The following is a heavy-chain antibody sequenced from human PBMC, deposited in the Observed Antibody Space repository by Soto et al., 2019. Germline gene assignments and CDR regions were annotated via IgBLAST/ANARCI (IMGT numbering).Heavy chain of an antibody. CDR2: MYYGGRT. V-gene: IGHV4-59*08. Sequence: PSETLSLTCTVSGGSISSYYWSWIRQPPGKGLGWIGYMYYGGRTNYNPSLKSRVTISVDTSKMQVSLKLSSVTAADTAVYFCARGTPSPLIVRSSGGPWFDPWGQRNLVT. CDR3: ARGTPSPLIVRSSGGPWFDP. CDR1: GGSISSYY. J-gene: IGHJ5*02. D-gene: IGHD2-15*01.